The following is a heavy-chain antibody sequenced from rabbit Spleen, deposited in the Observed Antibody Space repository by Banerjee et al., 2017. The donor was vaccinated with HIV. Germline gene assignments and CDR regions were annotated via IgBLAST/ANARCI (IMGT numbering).Heavy chain of an antibody. Sequence: QSLEESGGDLVKPGASLTLTCTASGFSFSSNYDMCWVRQAPGKGLEWIGCIYTGNGKTYSATWAKGRFTCSKTSSTTVTLQMTSLTVADTATYFCARDTGSSFSSYGMDLWCPGTLVTVS. CDR3: ARDTGSSFSSYGMDL. CDR1: GFSFSSNYD. V-gene: IGHV1S40*01. D-gene: IGHD8-1*01. CDR2: IYTGNGKT. J-gene: IGHJ6*01.